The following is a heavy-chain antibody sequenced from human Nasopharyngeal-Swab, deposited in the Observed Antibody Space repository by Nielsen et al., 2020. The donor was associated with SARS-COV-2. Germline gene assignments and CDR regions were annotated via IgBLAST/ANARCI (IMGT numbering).Heavy chain of an antibody. Sequence: GESLKISCAASGFTFSSYAMNWVRQAPGKGLEWVSAISRTSSTYYADSVKGRFTVSRDNSKNTLYLQLNSLRAEDTAVYYCARDKDWNGLDSWGQGTLVTVSS. CDR1: GFTFSSYA. CDR3: ARDKDWNGLDS. CDR2: ISRTSST. J-gene: IGHJ4*02. V-gene: IGHV3-23*01. D-gene: IGHD1-1*01.